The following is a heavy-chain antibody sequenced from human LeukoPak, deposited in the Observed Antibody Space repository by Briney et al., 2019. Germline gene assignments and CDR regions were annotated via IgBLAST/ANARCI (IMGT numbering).Heavy chain of an antibody. V-gene: IGHV4-30-2*01. CDR1: GASIGSGGYT. CDR3: ARETTGWYRALDS. CDR2: FYHSGST. D-gene: IGHD6-19*01. Sequence: PSETLSLTCAVSGASIGSGGYTWSWIRQPPGKGLEWIGYFYHSGSTHYNPSLKSRDTISVDRSENRISLKLRSVTAADTAVYYCARETTGWYRALDSWGQGSLVTVSS. J-gene: IGHJ4*02.